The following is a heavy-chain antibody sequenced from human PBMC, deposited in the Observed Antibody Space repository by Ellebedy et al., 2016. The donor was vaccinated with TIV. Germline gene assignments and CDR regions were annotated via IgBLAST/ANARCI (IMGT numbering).Heavy chain of an antibody. J-gene: IGHJ4*02. Sequence: PGGSLRLSCAASGFTFSSYAMSWVRQAPGKGLEWVSAISGSGGSTYYADSVKGRFTISRDNSKNTLYLQMNSLRAEDTAVYYCAKLGSYGYIIYYFDYWGQGTLVTVSS. CDR3: AKLGSYGYIIYYFDY. CDR1: GFTFSSYA. D-gene: IGHD5-18*01. CDR2: ISGSGGST. V-gene: IGHV3-23*01.